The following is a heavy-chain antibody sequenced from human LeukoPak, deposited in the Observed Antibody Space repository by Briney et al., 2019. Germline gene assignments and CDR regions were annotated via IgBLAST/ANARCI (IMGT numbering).Heavy chain of an antibody. J-gene: IGHJ4*02. CDR2: TSGSGGST. V-gene: IGHV3-23*01. CDR3: AKASAASFNYYFDH. D-gene: IGHD4-11*01. CDR1: GFTFSSYA. Sequence: GGSLRLSCAASGFTFSSYAMSWVRQAPGKGLEWVSATSGSGGSTYYADSVRGRFTISRDNSKNTLYLQMNSLRAEDTAIYYCAKASAASFNYYFDHWGQGTLVTVSS.